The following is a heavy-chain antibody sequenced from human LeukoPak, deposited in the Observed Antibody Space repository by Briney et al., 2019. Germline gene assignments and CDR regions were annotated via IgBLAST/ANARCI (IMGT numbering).Heavy chain of an antibody. CDR3: ARNNYYARDY. D-gene: IGHD1-26*01. CDR2: VVQDGSDK. J-gene: IGHJ4*02. V-gene: IGHV3-7*01. CDR1: GFTFSSYW. Sequence: PGGSLRLSCAASGFTFSSYWMSWVRHAPGKGLEWVANVVQDGSDKYYVASVKGRFTISRDNAKNSLYLQMNSLRAEDTAVYYCARNNYYARDYWGQGTLVTVSS.